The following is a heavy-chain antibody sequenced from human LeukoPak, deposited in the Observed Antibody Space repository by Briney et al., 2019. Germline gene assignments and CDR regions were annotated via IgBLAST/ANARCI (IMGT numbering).Heavy chain of an antibody. CDR3: ARDLGYYYGLDI. CDR1: GGSRINAGW. Sequence: MTSGTLSLTCDVSGGSRINAGWWSWVRQPPGKGLELIGEIFHSGNTKYNPSLESRVTISVDKSNHQFTLEMKSVTAADTAIYYCARDLGYYYGLDIWSRGTTVTVSS. V-gene: IGHV4-4*02. CDR2: IFHSGNT. J-gene: IGHJ6*02. D-gene: IGHD3-16*01.